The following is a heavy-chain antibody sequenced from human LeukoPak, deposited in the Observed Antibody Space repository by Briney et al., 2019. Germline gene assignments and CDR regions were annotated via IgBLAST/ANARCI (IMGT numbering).Heavy chain of an antibody. CDR3: ARRYCSGGTCYYFDY. CDR2: INPADSVT. J-gene: IGHJ4*02. CDR1: GYSFTSYW. Sequence: GDSLKISCKGSGYSFTSYWIGWVRQMPGKGLEWMGIINPADSVTIYSPSFQGQVTISADKSITTAYLQWSSLKASDTAMYYCARRYCSGGTCYYFDYWGQGALVTVSS. D-gene: IGHD2-15*01. V-gene: IGHV5-51*01.